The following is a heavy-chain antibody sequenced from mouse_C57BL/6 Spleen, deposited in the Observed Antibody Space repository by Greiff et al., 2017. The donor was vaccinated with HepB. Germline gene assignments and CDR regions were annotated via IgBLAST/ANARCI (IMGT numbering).Heavy chain of an antibody. CDR2: IDPETGGT. J-gene: IGHJ3*01. D-gene: IGHD1-1*01. CDR3: TIITTVAGAY. CDR1: GYTFTDYE. Sequence: QVHVKQSGAELVRPGASVTLSCKASGYTFTDYEMHWVKQTPVHGLEWIGAIDPETGGTAYNQKFKGKAILTADKSSSTAYMELRSLTSEDSAVYYCTIITTVAGAYWGQGTLVTVSA. V-gene: IGHV1-15*01.